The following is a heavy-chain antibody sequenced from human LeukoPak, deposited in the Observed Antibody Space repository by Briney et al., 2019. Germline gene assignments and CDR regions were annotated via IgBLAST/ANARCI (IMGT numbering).Heavy chain of an antibody. D-gene: IGHD4-17*01. CDR2: ISYSGST. Sequence: PSETLSLTCGISGGSITNYYLSWIRQPPGKGLEWIGYISYSGSTDYSPSLKRRVTMSVDTSKNQFSLKLSSVTAEDTAVYYCARHAPMTTYDYWGQGTLVTVSS. CDR3: ARHAPMTTYDY. V-gene: IGHV4-59*08. J-gene: IGHJ4*02. CDR1: GGSITNYY.